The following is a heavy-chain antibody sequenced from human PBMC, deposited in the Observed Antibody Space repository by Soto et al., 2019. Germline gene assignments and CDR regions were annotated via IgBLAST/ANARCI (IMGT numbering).Heavy chain of an antibody. Sequence: QVQLVESGGGVVKPGRSLRLSCAASGFTFSSDGMHWVRQAPGKGLEWVAGIWYDGSNKYYADSVKGRFTISRDNSKNTLYLQIISLSAEDTAVYYCARDSLWFGELSWFDPWGQGTLVTVSS. CDR1: GFTFSSDG. D-gene: IGHD3-10*01. V-gene: IGHV3-33*01. CDR3: ARDSLWFGELSWFDP. CDR2: IWYDGSNK. J-gene: IGHJ5*02.